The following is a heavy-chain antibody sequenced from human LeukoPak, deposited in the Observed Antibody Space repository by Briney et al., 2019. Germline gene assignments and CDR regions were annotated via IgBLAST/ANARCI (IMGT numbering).Heavy chain of an antibody. D-gene: IGHD2-2*01. CDR2: IGGSGDNT. CDR1: GFTFTNYG. J-gene: IGHJ5*02. Sequence: PGGSLRLSRAASGFTFTNYGMSWVRQAPGKGLEWISTIGGSGDNTYYGLSVKGRFTISRDNSKNTLYLQMSSLTAEDSAVYYCAKSRSTPTNWFDPWGPGTLVIVSS. V-gene: IGHV3-23*01. CDR3: AKSRSTPTNWFDP.